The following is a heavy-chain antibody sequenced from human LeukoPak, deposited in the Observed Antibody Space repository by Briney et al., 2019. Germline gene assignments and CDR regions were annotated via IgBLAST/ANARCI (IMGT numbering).Heavy chain of an antibody. V-gene: IGHV3-23*01. CDR2: ISGSGGST. D-gene: IGHD2-2*01. CDR3: AKELSPGYCSSTSCYWPPDY. J-gene: IGHJ4*02. Sequence: PGGSLRLSCAASGFTFSSYGMSWLRHGPGKGLEWVSAISGSGGSTYYADSVKGRFTITRDNSKNTLYLQMNSLRAEDTAVYYCAKELSPGYCSSTSCYWPPDYWGQGTLVTVSS. CDR1: GFTFSSYG.